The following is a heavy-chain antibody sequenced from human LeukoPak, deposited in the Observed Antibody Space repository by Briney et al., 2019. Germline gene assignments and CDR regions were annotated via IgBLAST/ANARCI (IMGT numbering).Heavy chain of an antibody. CDR1: GYTFDSHG. CDR2: ISVYSGDT. Sequence: ASVKVSCKASGYTFDSHGISWLRQAPGQGLEWMGWISVYSGDTNYAQKVQGRVTMTTDTSTSTAYMELRSLTSDDTAVYFCARDIVGDFDLDYWGKGTLVTVSS. CDR3: ARDIVGDFDLDY. V-gene: IGHV1-18*01. D-gene: IGHD2-21*02. J-gene: IGHJ4*02.